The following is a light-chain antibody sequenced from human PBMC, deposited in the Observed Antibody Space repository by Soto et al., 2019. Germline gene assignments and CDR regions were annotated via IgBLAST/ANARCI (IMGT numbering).Light chain of an antibody. Sequence: DIQMNQSPSTLSASGGDRITITCRASQSIGSWLAWYQQKPGKAPKLLIYKASSLESGVPSRFSGSGSGTEFTLTISSLQPDDFAAYYCQQYNSYPWTFGQGTKVEIK. CDR1: QSIGSW. V-gene: IGKV1-5*03. CDR2: KAS. J-gene: IGKJ1*01. CDR3: QQYNSYPWT.